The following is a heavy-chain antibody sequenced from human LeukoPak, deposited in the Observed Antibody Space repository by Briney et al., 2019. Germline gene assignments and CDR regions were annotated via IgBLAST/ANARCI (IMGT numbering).Heavy chain of an antibody. CDR3: ARDLRNTISDAFDI. CDR1: GGSISSYY. V-gene: IGHV4-4*07. J-gene: IGHJ3*02. D-gene: IGHD5-24*01. CDR2: IYTSGST. Sequence: PSETLSLTCTVSGGSISSYYWSWIRQPAGKGLEWIGRIYTSGSTNYNPSLKSRVTISVDKSKNQFSLKLSSVTAADTAVYYWARDLRNTISDAFDIWGQGTMVTVSS.